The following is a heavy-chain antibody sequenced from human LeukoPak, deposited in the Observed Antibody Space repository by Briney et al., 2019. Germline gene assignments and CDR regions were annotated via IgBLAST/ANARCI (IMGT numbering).Heavy chain of an antibody. D-gene: IGHD2-8*01. CDR3: AKAPLPHCSSGVCYNDY. Sequence: GGSLRLSCAASGFTFSSYAMSWVRQVPGKGLEWVSAISGSGGSTYYADSVKGRFTISRDNSKNTLFLQMNSLRAEDTAVYYCAKAPLPHCSSGVCYNDYWGQGTLVTVSS. J-gene: IGHJ4*02. CDR2: ISGSGGST. V-gene: IGHV3-23*01. CDR1: GFTFSSYA.